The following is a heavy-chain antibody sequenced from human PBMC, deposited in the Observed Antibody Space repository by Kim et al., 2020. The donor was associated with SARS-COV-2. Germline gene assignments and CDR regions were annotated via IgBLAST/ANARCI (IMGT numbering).Heavy chain of an antibody. Sequence: QKFQGRGTITADESTSTAYMELSSLRSEDTAVYYCARDRGPDYYYYGMDVWGQGTTVTVSS. V-gene: IGHV1-69*01. CDR3: ARDRGPDYYYYGMDV. J-gene: IGHJ6*02. D-gene: IGHD5-12*01.